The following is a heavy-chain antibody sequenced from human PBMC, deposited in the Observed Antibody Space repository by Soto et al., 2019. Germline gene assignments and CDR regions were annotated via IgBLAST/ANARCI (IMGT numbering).Heavy chain of an antibody. CDR1: GYTFTGHY. CDR2: INPKSGGT. Sequence: QVQLVQSGAEVIQPGASVKVSCKASGYTFTGHYIHWVRQAPGQGLEWLGRINPKSGGTKNAQKFQAWVTMTRDTSYTTAYMELSRLKSDDTAVYYWARGGPNWDLQRDYYYGMDVWGQGTTVTVSS. D-gene: IGHD1-26*01. J-gene: IGHJ6*02. V-gene: IGHV1-2*04. CDR3: ARGGPNWDLQRDYYYGMDV.